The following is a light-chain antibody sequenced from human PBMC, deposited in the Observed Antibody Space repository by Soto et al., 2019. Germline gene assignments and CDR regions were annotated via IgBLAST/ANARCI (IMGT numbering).Light chain of an antibody. Sequence: DIQMTQSPSSLSVSVGDRVTLTCRASQGIGHDLGWYQQKPGKAPKRLIFAASTLQSGVPSRFSGSGSGTEFTLTINSLQPEDFATYYCLQHNSYPLTFGGGTKLEIK. CDR1: QGIGHD. CDR2: AAS. CDR3: LQHNSYPLT. J-gene: IGKJ4*01. V-gene: IGKV1-17*01.